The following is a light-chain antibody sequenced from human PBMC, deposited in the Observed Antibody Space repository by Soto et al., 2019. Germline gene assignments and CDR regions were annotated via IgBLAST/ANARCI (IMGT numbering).Light chain of an antibody. J-gene: IGLJ2*01. CDR3: ISYTTSSTVV. V-gene: IGLV2-14*01. Sequence: SALTQPASVSGSPGQSITISCTGTSSDVGGYNSVSWYQQHPGKAPKLMIYEVSNRPSGVSDRFSGSKSGNTASLTISGLQAEDEADYYCISYTTSSTVVFGGGTKLTVL. CDR1: SSDVGGYNS. CDR2: EVS.